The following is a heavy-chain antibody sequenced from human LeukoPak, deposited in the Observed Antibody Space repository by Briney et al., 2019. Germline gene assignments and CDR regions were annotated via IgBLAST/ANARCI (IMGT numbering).Heavy chain of an antibody. J-gene: IGHJ4*02. V-gene: IGHV4-59*08. CDR3: ATIPPGATDYYFDY. CDR2: IYYSGST. Sequence: PSETLSLTCTVSGRSISSYYWSWIRQPPGKGLEWIGFIYYSGSTNYKPSLKSRVTISVDTSKNQFSLRLSSVTASDTAVYYCATIPPGATDYYFDYWGQGALVTVSS. D-gene: IGHD1-26*01. CDR1: GRSISSYY.